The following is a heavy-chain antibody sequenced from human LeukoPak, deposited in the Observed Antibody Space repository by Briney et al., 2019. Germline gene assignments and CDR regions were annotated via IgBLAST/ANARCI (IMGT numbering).Heavy chain of an antibody. D-gene: IGHD3-3*01. CDR3: ARGVDDYYGMDV. V-gene: IGHV3-30-3*01. CDR2: ISYDGSNK. CDR1: GFTFNSYA. Sequence: GGSLRLSCAASGFTFNSYAMHWVRQTPGKGLEWVAFISYDGSNKLYADSVKGRFTISRDSSKNTLFLQMNSLRAEDTAVYYCARGVDDYYGMDVWGQGTTVIVSS. J-gene: IGHJ6*02.